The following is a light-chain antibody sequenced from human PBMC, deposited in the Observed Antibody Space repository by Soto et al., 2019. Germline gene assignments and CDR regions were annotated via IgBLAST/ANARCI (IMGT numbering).Light chain of an antibody. Sequence: DIQMTQSPSSLSASVGDRVTITCRASQSIDTYFNWYQQKPGRAPELLIYAASSLQGGVTSRFSGSGSGTDFTLTIINLQPEDFATYYCQQSYIRKFGQGTKVEIK. J-gene: IGKJ1*01. CDR2: AAS. CDR1: QSIDTY. V-gene: IGKV1-39*01. CDR3: QQSYIRK.